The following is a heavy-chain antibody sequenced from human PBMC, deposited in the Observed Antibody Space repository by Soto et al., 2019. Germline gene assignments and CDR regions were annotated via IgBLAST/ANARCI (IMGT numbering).Heavy chain of an antibody. CDR1: GFTFGDYA. V-gene: IGHV3-49*04. Sequence: EVQLVESGGGLVQPGRSLRVSCAASGFTFGDYAMTWVRQAPGKGLEWVGFIRSMAFGGTTEYAASVRGRFTISRDDSKSIAYLQMNSLKTGDTAVYYCARDPYDGTYNPLDHWGRGTLVTVSS. CDR3: ARDPYDGTYNPLDH. CDR2: IRSMAFGGTT. D-gene: IGHD1-26*01. J-gene: IGHJ4*02.